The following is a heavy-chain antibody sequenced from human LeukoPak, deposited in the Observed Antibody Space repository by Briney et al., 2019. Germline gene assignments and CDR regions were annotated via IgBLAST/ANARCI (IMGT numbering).Heavy chain of an antibody. D-gene: IGHD2-2*01. CDR1: GGSISSYY. Sequence: SETLSLTCTVSGGSISSYYWSWIRQPPGKGLEWIGYIYYSGSTNYHPSLKSRVTISVDTSKNQFSLKLSSVTAADTAVYYCARLNIVVVPAAIVSWFDPWGQGTLVTVSS. V-gene: IGHV4-59*08. CDR3: ARLNIVVVPAAIVSWFDP. CDR2: IYYSGST. J-gene: IGHJ5*02.